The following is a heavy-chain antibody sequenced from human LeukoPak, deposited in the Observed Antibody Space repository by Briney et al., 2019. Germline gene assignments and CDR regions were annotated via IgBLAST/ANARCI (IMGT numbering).Heavy chain of an antibody. D-gene: IGHD5-12*01. CDR1: GFTVSSDY. CDR3: GRVGDGYNDNF. Sequence: GGSLRLSCAASGFTVSSDYMGWVRQAPEKGLEWVSLISSGGSTYYADSLKGRFTISRDNSRNTLYLQMNSLRAEDTAVYYCGRVGDGYNDNFWGQGTLVTVSS. V-gene: IGHV3-66*01. J-gene: IGHJ4*02. CDR2: ISSGGST.